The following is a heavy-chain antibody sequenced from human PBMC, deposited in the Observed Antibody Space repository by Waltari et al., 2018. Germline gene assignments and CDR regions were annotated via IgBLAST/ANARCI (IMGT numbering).Heavy chain of an antibody. CDR3: ARYEDLYGMDV. CDR2: IYQSGST. Sequence: QVQLQESGPGLVKPSGTLSLPCVVSADSIRSNKWWTWVRQPPGKGLEWIGEIYQSGSTTYNPSLKGRVTMSIDMSKKQLSLRLTSVTTADTAMYYCARYEDLYGMDVWGQGTTVTVSS. J-gene: IGHJ6*02. CDR1: ADSIRSNKW. D-gene: IGHD2-15*01. V-gene: IGHV4-4*02.